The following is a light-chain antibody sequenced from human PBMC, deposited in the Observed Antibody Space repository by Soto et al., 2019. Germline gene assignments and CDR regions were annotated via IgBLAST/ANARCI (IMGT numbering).Light chain of an antibody. Sequence: QSVLTQPPSVSGAPGQRVTISCTGSSSNIGAGFDVHWYQQLPGTAPKLLIYDNDKRPSGIPDRFSGSKSGTSATLGITGLQTGDEADYYCGTWDGSLSALYVFGTGTKLTVL. CDR2: DND. CDR3: GTWDGSLSALYV. V-gene: IGLV1-51*01. J-gene: IGLJ1*01. CDR1: SSNIGAGFD.